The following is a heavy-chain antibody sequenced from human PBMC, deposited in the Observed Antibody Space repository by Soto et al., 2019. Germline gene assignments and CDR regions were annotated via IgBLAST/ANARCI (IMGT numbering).Heavy chain of an antibody. CDR3: ARDRGSHFDY. Sequence: GGSLRLSCAASGFTFSTYAMHWVRQAPGKGLEWVALISYDGSNKYYADSVKGRFPISRDSSKNTLYLQMNSLRTEDTAVYYCARDRGSHFDYWGQGTLVTVSS. D-gene: IGHD1-26*01. V-gene: IGHV3-30-3*01. CDR2: ISYDGSNK. J-gene: IGHJ4*02. CDR1: GFTFSTYA.